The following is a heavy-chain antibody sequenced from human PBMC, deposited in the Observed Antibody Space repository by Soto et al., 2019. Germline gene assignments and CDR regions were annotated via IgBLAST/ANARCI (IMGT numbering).Heavy chain of an antibody. CDR2: IIPIFGTA. J-gene: IGHJ4*02. Sequence: SVKVSCKASGGTFSSYAISWVRQAPGQGLEWMGGIIPIFGTANYAQKSQGRVTITADKSTSTAYMELSSLRSEDTAVYYCARRALRDSNYDNWGQGTLVTVSS. D-gene: IGHD4-4*01. CDR3: ARRALRDSNYDN. CDR1: GGTFSSYA. V-gene: IGHV1-69*06.